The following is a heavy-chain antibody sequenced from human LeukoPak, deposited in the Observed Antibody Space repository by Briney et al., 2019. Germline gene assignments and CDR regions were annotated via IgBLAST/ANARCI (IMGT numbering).Heavy chain of an antibody. CDR1: GGSISSYY. V-gene: IGHV4-59*01. CDR3: ARDVCSGGSCYFHY. CDR2: IYYSGST. J-gene: IGHJ4*02. D-gene: IGHD2-15*01. Sequence: SETLSLTCTVSGGSISSYYWSWIRQPPGKGLEWIGYIYYSGSTNYNPSLESRVTISVDTSKNQSSLKLSSETAADTAVYYCARDVCSGGSCYFHYWGQGTLVTVSS.